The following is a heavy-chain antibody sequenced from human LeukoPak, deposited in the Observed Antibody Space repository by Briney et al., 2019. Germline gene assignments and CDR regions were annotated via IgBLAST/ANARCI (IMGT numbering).Heavy chain of an antibody. CDR2: IGSAGINT. CDR3: ATSMGYIDN. V-gene: IGHV3-23*01. D-gene: IGHD2/OR15-2a*01. J-gene: IGHJ4*02. CDR1: GFTFNNYG. Sequence: GGSLRLFCAASGFTFNNYGMRWVRQAPGKGLEWVSAIGSAGINTYHADYVKGRFTISRDNSKDILYLQMKSLRVEDTAVYFCATSMGYIDNWGEGTLVTVSS.